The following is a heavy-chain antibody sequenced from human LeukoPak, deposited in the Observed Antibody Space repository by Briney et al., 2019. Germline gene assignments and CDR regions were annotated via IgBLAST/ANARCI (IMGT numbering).Heavy chain of an antibody. CDR3: AKSGGYTSGWYDY. CDR1: GFIFSNYA. J-gene: IGHJ4*02. CDR2: LSARGDTT. Sequence: GGSLRLSCAASGFIFSNYAMSWVRQAPGKGLEWVSGLSARGDTTYYADSVKGRFTISRDNSKNTLFLQMNSLRAEDTAIYYCAKSGGYTSGWYDYWGQGTLVTVSS. V-gene: IGHV3-23*01. D-gene: IGHD6-19*01.